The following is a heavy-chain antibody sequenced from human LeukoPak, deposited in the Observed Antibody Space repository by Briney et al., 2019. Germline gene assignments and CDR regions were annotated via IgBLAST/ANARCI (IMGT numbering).Heavy chain of an antibody. V-gene: IGHV3-53*01. CDR2: IYNGGT. CDR1: GFTVSSTY. D-gene: IGHD3-16*01. Sequence: WGSLRLSCAASGFTVSSTYMSWVRQAPGKGLEWVSVIYNGGTYYADSVKGRFSISRDNSKNTLYLQMNSLRAEDTAAYYCARRGASWGQGTLVTVSS. CDR3: ARRGAS. J-gene: IGHJ5*02.